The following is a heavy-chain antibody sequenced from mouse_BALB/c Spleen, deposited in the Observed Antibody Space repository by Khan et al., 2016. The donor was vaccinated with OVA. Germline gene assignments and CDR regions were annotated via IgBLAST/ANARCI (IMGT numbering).Heavy chain of an antibody. CDR2: ISSYYGVP. J-gene: IGHJ3*01. D-gene: IGHD1-1*02. CDR3: ARGGKVAG. CDR1: GYTFTDYA. Sequence: QVQLQQPGAEPVRPGVSSKISCMGSGYTFTDYAMHWVKQSYAQSLEWIGVISSYYGVPDYNQKFKGKATMTVVRSSSTAYWELARLSSEASDIYYCARGGKVAGWGQGTLVTVT. V-gene: IGHV1S137*01.